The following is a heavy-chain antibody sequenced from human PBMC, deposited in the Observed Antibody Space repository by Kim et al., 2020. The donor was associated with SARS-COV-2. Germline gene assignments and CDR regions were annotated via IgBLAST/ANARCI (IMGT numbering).Heavy chain of an antibody. CDR3: AKDGEYYYGSGTQLGSNYGMDV. CDR2: ISYDGSNK. V-gene: IGHV3-30*18. J-gene: IGHJ6*02. Sequence: GGSLRLSCAASGFTFSSYGMHWVRQAPGKGLECVAVISYDGSNKYYADSVKGRFTISRDNSKNTLYLQMNSLRAEDTAVYYCAKDGEYYYGSGTQLGSNYGMDVWGQGTTVTVSS. D-gene: IGHD3-10*01. CDR1: GFTFSSYG.